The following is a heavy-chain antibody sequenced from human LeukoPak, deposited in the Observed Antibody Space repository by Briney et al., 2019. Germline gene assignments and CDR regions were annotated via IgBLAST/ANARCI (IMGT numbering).Heavy chain of an antibody. CDR1: GGSISSYY. V-gene: IGHV4-59*01. CDR3: ARGGYYFDY. Sequence: SETLSLTCTVSGGSISSYYWNWMRQPPGQGLEWIGYIYYSGSTKYNPSLKSRVTISVDTSKNQFSLKLSSVTAADTAVYYCARGGYYFDYWGQGSLVTVSS. J-gene: IGHJ4*02. D-gene: IGHD3-10*01. CDR2: IYYSGST.